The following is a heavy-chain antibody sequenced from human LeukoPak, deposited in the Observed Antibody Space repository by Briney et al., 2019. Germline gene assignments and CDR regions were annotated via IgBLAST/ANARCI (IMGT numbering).Heavy chain of an antibody. CDR3: AKLGATVGYSPIDY. CDR1: GYTLTELS. J-gene: IGHJ4*02. D-gene: IGHD1-26*01. V-gene: IGHV1-24*01. Sequence: ASVKVSCKVSGYTLTELSMHWVRQALGKGLEWMGGFDPEDGETIYAQKFQGRVTMTEDTYTDTAYMELSSMRSEDTAVYYCAKLGATVGYSPIDYWGQGTLVTVSS. CDR2: FDPEDGET.